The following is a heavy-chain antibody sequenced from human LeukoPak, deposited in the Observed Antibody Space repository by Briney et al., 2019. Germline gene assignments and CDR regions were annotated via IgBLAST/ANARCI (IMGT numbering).Heavy chain of an antibody. D-gene: IGHD2-2*03. J-gene: IGHJ4*02. CDR2: LSGSAGST. CDR3: AKDIGYCSSTSCYGGLDY. Sequence: PGGSLRLSCAASGFTFSSYAMSWVRQAPGKGLEWVSGLSGSAGSTYYGYSVKGRFTISRDNSKNTLYLQMNSLRAEDTAVYYCAKDIGYCSSTSCYGGLDYWGQGTLVTVSS. V-gene: IGHV3-23*01. CDR1: GFTFSSYA.